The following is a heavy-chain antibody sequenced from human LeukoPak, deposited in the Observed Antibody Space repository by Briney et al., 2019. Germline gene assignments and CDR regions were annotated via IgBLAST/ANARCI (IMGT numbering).Heavy chain of an antibody. CDR3: ARASSYDSGTRYNPSWFGP. J-gene: IGHJ5*02. D-gene: IGHD3-22*01. CDR2: INHSGST. Sequence: SETLSLTCAVYGGSFSGFYWSWIRQPPGKGLGWIGEINHSGSTNYNPSLKSRVTMSIDTSKKQISLKLTSVTAADTAVYYCARASSYDSGTRYNPSWFGPWGRGTLVTVSS. CDR1: GGSFSGFY. V-gene: IGHV4-34*01.